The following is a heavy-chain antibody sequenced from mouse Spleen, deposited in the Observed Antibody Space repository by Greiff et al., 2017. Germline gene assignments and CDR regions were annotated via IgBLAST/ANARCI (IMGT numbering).Heavy chain of an antibody. CDR2: ISSGGGNT. Sequence: EVQGVESGGGLVKLGGSLKLSCAASGFTFSSYAMSWVRQTPEKRLEWVATISSGGGNTYYQDSVKGRFTISRDNAKNTLYLQMSSLKSEDTAMYYCARGRYDGNYHYYAMDYWGQGTSVTVSS. CDR3: ARGRYDGNYHYYAMDY. V-gene: IGHV5-9-3*01. J-gene: IGHJ4*01. D-gene: IGHD2-3*01. CDR1: GFTFSSYA.